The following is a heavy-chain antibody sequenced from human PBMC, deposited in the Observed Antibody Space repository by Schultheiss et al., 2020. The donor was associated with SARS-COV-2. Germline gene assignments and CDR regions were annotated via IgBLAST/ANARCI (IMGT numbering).Heavy chain of an antibody. J-gene: IGHJ4*02. Sequence: GESLKISCKGSGYSFTSYWIGWVRQMPGKGLEWMGIIYPGDSDTRYSPSFQGQVTISADKSISTAYLQWSSLKASDTAMYYCARAPRSSDDFWSGIDYWGQGTLVTVAS. V-gene: IGHV5-51*01. D-gene: IGHD3-3*01. CDR3: ARAPRSSDDFWSGIDY. CDR2: IYPGDSDT. CDR1: GYSFTSYW.